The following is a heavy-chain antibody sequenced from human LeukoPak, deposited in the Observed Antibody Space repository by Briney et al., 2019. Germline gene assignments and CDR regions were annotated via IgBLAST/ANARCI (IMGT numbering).Heavy chain of an antibody. CDR3: ARDRRNYDWFDP. CDR1: GGSISSGGYY. Sequence: PSQTLSLTCTVSGGSISSGGYYWSWIRQHPGKGLEWIGYIYYSGSTYYNPSLKSRVTISVDTSKNQSSLKLSSVTAADTAVYYCARDRRNYDWFDPWGQGTLVTVSS. V-gene: IGHV4-31*03. D-gene: IGHD3-16*01. J-gene: IGHJ5*02. CDR2: IYYSGST.